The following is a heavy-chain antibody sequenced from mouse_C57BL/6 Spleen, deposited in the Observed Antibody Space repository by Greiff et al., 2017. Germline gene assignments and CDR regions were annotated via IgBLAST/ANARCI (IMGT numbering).Heavy chain of an antibody. Sequence: EVHLVESGGGLVKPGGSLKLSCAASGFTFSDYGMHWVRQAPEKGLEWVAYISSGSSTIYYADTVKGRFTISRDNAKNTLFLQMTSLRSEDTAMYYCARPPAVSNWYLDVWGTGTTVTVSS. J-gene: IGHJ1*03. CDR2: ISSGSSTI. CDR1: GFTFSDYG. CDR3: ARPPAVSNWYLDV. V-gene: IGHV5-17*01.